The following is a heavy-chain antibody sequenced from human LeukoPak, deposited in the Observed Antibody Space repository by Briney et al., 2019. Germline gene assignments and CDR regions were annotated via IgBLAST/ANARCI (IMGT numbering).Heavy chain of an antibody. CDR2: ISDSSRDT. J-gene: IGHJ4*02. V-gene: IGHV3-23*01. Sequence: GGALRLSCATSGFTFSSDAISWGPQAPGEGVEGGPVISDSSRDTYYADSVKGRFTISRDNSKNTLYLQMNSLAADDTAIYYCAKAPSRNNWSPHDWGQGTLVTVSS. CDR3: AKAPSRNNWSPHD. CDR1: GFTFSSDA. D-gene: IGHD1-1*01.